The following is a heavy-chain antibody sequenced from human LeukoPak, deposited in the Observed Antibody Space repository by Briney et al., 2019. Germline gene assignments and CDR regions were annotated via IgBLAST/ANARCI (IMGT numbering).Heavy chain of an antibody. CDR2: INTDGSST. J-gene: IGHJ4*02. CDR3: VPYYWNYPDY. V-gene: IGHV3-74*01. D-gene: IGHD1-7*01. CDR1: GFTFSSYY. Sequence: GGSLRLSCAASGFTFSSYYMYWVRQAPGKGLVWVSRINTDGSSTSHADAVKGRFTISRDNAKNTLYLQMSSLRVEDTAVYYCVPYYWNYPDYWGQGTLVTVSS.